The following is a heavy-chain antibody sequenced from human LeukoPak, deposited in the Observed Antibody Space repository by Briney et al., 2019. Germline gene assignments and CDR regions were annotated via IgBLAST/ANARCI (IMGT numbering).Heavy chain of an antibody. CDR1: VGTFSSYA. CDR3: ARETRFGELKLSLNYYGIDV. D-gene: IGHD3-10*01. Sequence: ASVKVSCKASVGTFSSYAISWVRQAPGQGVEWMGRIIPIHGIANYAQKFQGRVTITTEKSTKKAYMELRSLRSEDTAVYYCARETRFGELKLSLNYYGIDVWGQGTTVTGSS. CDR2: IIPIHGIA. J-gene: IGHJ6*02. V-gene: IGHV1-69*04.